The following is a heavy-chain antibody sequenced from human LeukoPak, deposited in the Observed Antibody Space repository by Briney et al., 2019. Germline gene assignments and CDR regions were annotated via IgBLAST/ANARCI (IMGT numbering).Heavy chain of an antibody. D-gene: IGHD6-13*01. CDR3: ARAAAGSLGIDY. CDR2: IIPIFGTA. V-gene: IGHV1-69*13. J-gene: IGHJ4*02. CDR1: GGTFSSYA. Sequence: SVNVSCTASGGTFSSYAISWVRQAPGQGLEWMGGIIPIFGTANYAQKFQGRVTITADESTSTAYMELSSLRSEDTAVYYCARAAAGSLGIDYWGQGTLVTVSS.